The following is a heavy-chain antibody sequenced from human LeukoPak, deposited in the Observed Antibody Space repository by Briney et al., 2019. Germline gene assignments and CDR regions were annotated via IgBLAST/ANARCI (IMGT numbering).Heavy chain of an antibody. CDR1: GGTFSSYT. CDR2: IIPILGIA. V-gene: IGHV1-69*02. Sequence: GSSVKVSCKASGGTFSSYTISWVRQAPGQGLEWMGRIIPILGIANCAQKLQGRVTITADRSTSTAYMELSSLRSEDTAVYYCASPFIRNYNYGMDVWGQGTRETVSS. J-gene: IGHJ6*02. CDR3: ASPFIRNYNYGMDV. D-gene: IGHD3-10*01.